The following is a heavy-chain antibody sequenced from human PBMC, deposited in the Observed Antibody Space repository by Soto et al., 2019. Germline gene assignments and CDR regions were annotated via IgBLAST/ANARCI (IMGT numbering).Heavy chain of an antibody. D-gene: IGHD5-18*01. V-gene: IGHV1-69*13. CDR1: GGTFSSYA. J-gene: IGHJ4*02. CDR3: ARDYAARGYSYGPFFDY. CDR2: IIPIFGTA. Sequence: ASVKVSCKASGGTFSSYAISWVRQAPGQGLEWMGGIIPIFGTANYAQKFQGRVTITADESTSTAYMELSSLRSEDTAVYYCARDYAARGYSYGPFFDYWGQGTLVTVSS.